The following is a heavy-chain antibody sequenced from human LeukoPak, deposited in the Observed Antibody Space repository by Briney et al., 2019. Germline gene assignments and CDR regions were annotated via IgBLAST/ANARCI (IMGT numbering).Heavy chain of an antibody. Sequence: PSQTLSLTCTVSGGSISSGGYYWSWIRRPPGKGLEWIGEINHSGSTNYNPSLKSRVTISVDTSKNQFSLKLSSVTAADTAVYYCACGSGWYYGMDVWGQGTTVTVSS. CDR3: ACGSGWYYGMDV. CDR1: GGSISSGGYY. D-gene: IGHD6-19*01. J-gene: IGHJ6*02. CDR2: INHSGST. V-gene: IGHV4-30-2*01.